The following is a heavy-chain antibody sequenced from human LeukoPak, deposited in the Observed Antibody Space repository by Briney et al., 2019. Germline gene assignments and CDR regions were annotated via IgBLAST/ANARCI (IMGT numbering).Heavy chain of an antibody. CDR2: INPNSGGT. D-gene: IGHD5-18*01. V-gene: IGHV1-2*02. CDR3: ARINSCGIYYYYGMDV. CDR1: GYTFTGYY. J-gene: IGHJ6*02. Sequence: ASVKVSCKASGYTFTGYYMHWVRQAPGQGLEWMGWINPNSGGTNYAQKFQGRVTMTRDTSISTAYMELSRLRSDDTAVYYCARINSCGIYYYYGMDVWGQGTTVTVSS.